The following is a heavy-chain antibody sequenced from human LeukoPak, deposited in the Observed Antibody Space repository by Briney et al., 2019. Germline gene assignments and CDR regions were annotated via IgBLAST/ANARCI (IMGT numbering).Heavy chain of an antibody. D-gene: IGHD5-12*01. CDR2: IRYDGSNK. J-gene: IGHJ6*03. Sequence: PGGSLTLSCAASGFTFSSHGMHWVRQAPGTGLEGAAFIRYDGSNKYHADSVIARFTISRDNSKNTLYLQMNRLRAEDTAVYYCARGIGGYDWGRDYYYYYYMDVWGKGTTVTISS. CDR1: GFTFSSHG. V-gene: IGHV3-30*02. CDR3: ARGIGGYDWGRDYYYYYYMDV.